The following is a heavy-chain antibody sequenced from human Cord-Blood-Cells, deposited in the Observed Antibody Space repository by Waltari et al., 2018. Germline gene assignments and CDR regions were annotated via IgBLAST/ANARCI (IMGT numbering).Heavy chain of an antibody. J-gene: IGHJ4*02. CDR3: ARDTGPYDFWSGYQGY. CDR2: IIPILGIA. Sequence: QVQLVQSGAEVKKPGSSVKVSCKASGGTFSSYAISWVRQAPGQGLEWMGRIIPILGIANYAQKFQGRVTITADKSTSTAYMELSSLRSEDTAVYYCARDTGPYDFWSGYQGYWGQGTLVTVSS. V-gene: IGHV1-69*09. CDR1: GGTFSSYA. D-gene: IGHD3-3*01.